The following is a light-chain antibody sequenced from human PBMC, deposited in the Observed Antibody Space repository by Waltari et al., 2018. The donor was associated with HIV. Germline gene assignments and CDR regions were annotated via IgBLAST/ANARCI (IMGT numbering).Light chain of an antibody. J-gene: IGLJ3*02. CDR1: SGSVSTTTY. V-gene: IGLV8-61*01. CDR3: VLYMGSVGWV. Sequence: QTVVTQEPSFSVSPGGTVTLTCGLSSGSVSTTTYPNWYQQTPGQAPRTIIYTTNTRSSGVPDRFSGSILGNKAALTITGAQADDESDYYCVLYMGSVGWVFGGGTRLTVL. CDR2: TTN.